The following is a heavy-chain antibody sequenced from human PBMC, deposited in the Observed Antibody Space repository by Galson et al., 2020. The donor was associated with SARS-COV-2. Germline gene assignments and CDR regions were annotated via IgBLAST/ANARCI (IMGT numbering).Heavy chain of an antibody. CDR1: GFSLTTSGVG. CDR2: IYWDDDE. V-gene: IGHV2-5*02. D-gene: IGHD2-21*01. J-gene: IGHJ3*01. Sequence: SGPTLVKPTQTLTLTCTFSGFSLTTSGVGVGWIRQPPGKALEWLAIIYWDDDERYSPSLKSRLTITKDTSKNQVVLTMTNMDPVDTATYYCAHRRSDSGDGGDDGDFDFSAFDVWGQGTMVTVSS. CDR3: AHRRSDSGDGGDDGDFDFSAFDV.